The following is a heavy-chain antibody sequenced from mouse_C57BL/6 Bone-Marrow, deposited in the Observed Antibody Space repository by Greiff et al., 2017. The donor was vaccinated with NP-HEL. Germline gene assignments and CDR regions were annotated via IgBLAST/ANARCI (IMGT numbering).Heavy chain of an antibody. J-gene: IGHJ2*01. Sequence: EVKVVESGGGLVQPGGSLKLSCAASGFTFSDYYMYWVRQTPEKRLEWVAYISNGGGSTYYPDTVKGRFTISRDNAKNTLYLQMSRLKSEDTAMYYCARLIITTVVDYFDYWGQGTTLTVSS. CDR2: ISNGGGST. V-gene: IGHV5-12*01. CDR3: ARLIITTVVDYFDY. D-gene: IGHD1-1*01. CDR1: GFTFSDYY.